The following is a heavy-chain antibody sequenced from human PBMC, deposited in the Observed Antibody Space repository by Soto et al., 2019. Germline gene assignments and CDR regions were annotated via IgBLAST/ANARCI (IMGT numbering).Heavy chain of an antibody. Sequence: EVQLLESGGGLVQPGGSLRLPCAASGFTFSSYAMSWVRQAPGKGLEWVSAISGSGDSTYYADSVKGRFTISRDNSKNTLYLQMNSLRAEDTAVYYCAKGVLGYCTSTSCHAYWFDPWGQGTLVTVSS. CDR2: ISGSGDST. J-gene: IGHJ5*02. CDR3: AKGVLGYCTSTSCHAYWFDP. V-gene: IGHV3-23*01. CDR1: GFTFSSYA. D-gene: IGHD2-2*01.